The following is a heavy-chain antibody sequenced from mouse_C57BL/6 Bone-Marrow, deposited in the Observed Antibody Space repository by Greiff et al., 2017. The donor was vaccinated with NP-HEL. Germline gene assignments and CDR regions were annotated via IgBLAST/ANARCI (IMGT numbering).Heavy chain of an antibody. J-gene: IGHJ4*01. CDR2: IDPENGDT. V-gene: IGHV14-4*01. CDR1: GFNFKDDY. CDR3: TTGGSSPYAMDY. D-gene: IGHD1-1*01. Sequence: ESGAELVRPGASVKLSCTVSGFNFKDDYMHWVKQRPEQGLEWIGWIDPENGDTEYASKFQGKATITADTSSNTAYLQLSSLTSEDTAVYYCTTGGSSPYAMDYWGQGTSVTVSS.